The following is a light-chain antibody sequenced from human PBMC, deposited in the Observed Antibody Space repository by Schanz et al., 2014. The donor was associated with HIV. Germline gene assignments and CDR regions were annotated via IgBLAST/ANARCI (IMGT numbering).Light chain of an antibody. Sequence: QSVLTQPPSVSAAPGQRVTIPCSGGAFNLEHNFVFWYQQFPGTAPKLLIYADYQRPSEIPDRFSGSKTGTSATLAITGLQTGDEADYYCGAWDSGRRAVVFGGGTKLTVL. CDR3: GAWDSGRRAVV. CDR2: ADY. J-gene: IGLJ2*01. CDR1: AFNLEHNF. V-gene: IGLV1-51*01.